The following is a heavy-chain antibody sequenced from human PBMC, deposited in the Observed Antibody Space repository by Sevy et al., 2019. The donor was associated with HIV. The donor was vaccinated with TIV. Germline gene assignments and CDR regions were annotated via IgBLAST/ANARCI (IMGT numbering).Heavy chain of an antibody. V-gene: IGHV3-23*01. Sequence: GWSLRLSCTASGFTFSTYAMSWVRQAPGKGLEWVSGISGSASTTYYGGAAYYADSVKGRFTITRDNAKNTLYLEMNTLRDEDSAVFHCARGLLARPRGDYWYFDLWGRGTLVTVSS. CDR1: GFTFSTYA. CDR3: ARGLLARPRGDYWYFDL. D-gene: IGHD6-6*01. J-gene: IGHJ2*01. CDR2: ISGSASTTYYGGAA.